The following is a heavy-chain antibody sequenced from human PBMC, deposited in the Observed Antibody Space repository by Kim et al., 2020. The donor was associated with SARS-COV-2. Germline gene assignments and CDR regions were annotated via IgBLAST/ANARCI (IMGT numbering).Heavy chain of an antibody. Sequence: SQTLSLTCAISGDSVSSNSAAWNWIRQSPSRGLEWLGRTYYRSKWYNDYAVSVKSRITINPDTSKNQFSLQLNSVTPEDTAVYYCAREGGIMITFGGVIEAYGMDVWGQGTTVTVSS. CDR3: AREGGIMITFGGVIEAYGMDV. CDR1: GDSVSSNSAA. CDR2: TYYRSKWYN. J-gene: IGHJ6*02. D-gene: IGHD3-16*02. V-gene: IGHV6-1*01.